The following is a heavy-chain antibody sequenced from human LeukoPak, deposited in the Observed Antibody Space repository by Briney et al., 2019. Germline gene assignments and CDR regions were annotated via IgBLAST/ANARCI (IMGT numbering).Heavy chain of an antibody. CDR3: AKESGDLPGQNWFDP. V-gene: IGHV3-43*01. CDR2: ISWDGGST. D-gene: IGHD4-17*01. J-gene: IGHJ5*02. CDR1: GFTFDDYT. Sequence: GGSLRLSCAASGFTFDDYTMHWVRQAPGKGLEWVSLISWDGGSTYYADSVKGRFTISRDNSKNSLYLQMNSLRAEDTALYYCAKESGDLPGQNWFDPWGQGTLVTVSS.